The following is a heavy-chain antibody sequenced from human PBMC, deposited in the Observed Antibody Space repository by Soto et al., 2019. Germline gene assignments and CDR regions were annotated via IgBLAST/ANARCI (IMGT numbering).Heavy chain of an antibody. Sequence: QVQLVESGGGVVQPGRSLRLSCAASGFTFSSYGMHWVRQAPGKGLEWVAVIWYDGSNKYYADSVKGRFTISRDNSKNTLYLQMNSLRAEDTAVYYCARDRLSSTSCYRRCYYYYGMDVW. D-gene: IGHD2-2*01. CDR1: GFTFSSYG. CDR3: ARDRLSSTSCYRRCYYYYGMDV. V-gene: IGHV3-33*01. J-gene: IGHJ6*01. CDR2: IWYDGSNK.